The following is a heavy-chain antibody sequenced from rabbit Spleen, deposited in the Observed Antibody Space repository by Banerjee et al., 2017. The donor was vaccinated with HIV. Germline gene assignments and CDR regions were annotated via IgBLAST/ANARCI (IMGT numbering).Heavy chain of an antibody. CDR2: IDTGSSGFT. D-gene: IGHD2-1*01. CDR3: ARGSATMTMVITGYYFNL. Sequence: QSLEESGGDLVKPGASLTLTCTASGVSFSSNSYMCWVRQAPGKGLEWIACIDTGSSGFTYFATWAKGRFTCSKTSSTTVTLQMTRLTAADTATYFCARGSATMTMVITGYYFNLWGQGTLVTVS. J-gene: IGHJ4*01. V-gene: IGHV1S40*01. CDR1: GVSFSSNSY.